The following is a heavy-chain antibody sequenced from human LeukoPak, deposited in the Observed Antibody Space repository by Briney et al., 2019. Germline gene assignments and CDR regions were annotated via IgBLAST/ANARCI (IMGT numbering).Heavy chain of an antibody. J-gene: IGHJ3*02. CDR1: GGSITSSKW. CDR3: ARLSPDGFDI. Sequence: SETLSLTCAVSGGSITSSKWWTWVRQPPGKGLEWIGESYHRGSTNYNPSLKSRVTISVDKSKKQFSLKLSSVTAADTAVYYCARLSPDGFDIWGQGTMVTVFS. V-gene: IGHV4-4*02. CDR2: SYHRGST. D-gene: IGHD2/OR15-2a*01.